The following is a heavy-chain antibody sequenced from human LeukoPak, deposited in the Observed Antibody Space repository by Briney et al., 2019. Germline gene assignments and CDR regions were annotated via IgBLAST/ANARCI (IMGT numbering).Heavy chain of an antibody. CDR3: ARVRIAAAGPNDAFDI. CDR2: INPNSGGT. J-gene: IGHJ3*02. V-gene: IGHV1-2*06. D-gene: IGHD6-13*01. Sequence: ASAKVSCKASGYTFTGYYMHWVRQAPGQGLEWMGRINPNSGGTNYAQKFQGRVTMTRDTSISTAYMELSRLRSDDTAVYYCARVRIAAAGPNDAFDIWGQGTMVTVSS. CDR1: GYTFTGYY.